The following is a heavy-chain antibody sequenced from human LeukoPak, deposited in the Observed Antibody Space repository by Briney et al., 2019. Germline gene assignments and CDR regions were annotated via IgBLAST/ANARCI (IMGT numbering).Heavy chain of an antibody. Sequence: SVKVSCKASGDTLSSHGFSWVRQAPGQGLEWMGGIIPMFGTVNYAQNFQGRVTITADESTSTAYMDLSSLRSEVTAVYYCARVISIGQPPYFYYMDVWGKGTTVTVSS. CDR3: ARVISIGQPPYFYYMDV. D-gene: IGHD6-6*01. J-gene: IGHJ6*03. CDR1: GDTLSSHG. V-gene: IGHV1-69*01. CDR2: IIPMFGTV.